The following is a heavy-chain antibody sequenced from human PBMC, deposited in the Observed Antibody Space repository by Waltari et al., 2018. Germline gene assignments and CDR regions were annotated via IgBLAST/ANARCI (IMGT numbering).Heavy chain of an antibody. Sequence: QVQLQQWGAGLLKPSETLSLTCAAYGGSFSGYYWSWIRQPPGKGLAGIGEINPSGSTNYNPVRKRRFTISVDTSKNQFSLKLSAVTAADAAVDYCARGHRYYDSSGGIWGQGTMVTVSS. CDR1: GGSFSGYY. J-gene: IGHJ3*02. D-gene: IGHD3-22*01. CDR2: INPSGST. V-gene: IGHV4-34*01. CDR3: ARGHRYYDSSGGI.